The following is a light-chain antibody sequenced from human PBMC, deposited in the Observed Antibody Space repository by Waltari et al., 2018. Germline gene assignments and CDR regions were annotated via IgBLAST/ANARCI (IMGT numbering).Light chain of an antibody. J-gene: IGKJ3*01. CDR1: QDISNY. V-gene: IGKV1-33*01. Sequence: QLPQSPSSLCASVGNSVPITCQASQDISNYLNWYQQKPGKAPKLLIYDASNLETGVPSRFSGSGSGTDFTFTISSLQPEDIATYYCQQYDNLLLFTFGPGTKVDIK. CDR3: QQYDNLLLFT. CDR2: DAS.